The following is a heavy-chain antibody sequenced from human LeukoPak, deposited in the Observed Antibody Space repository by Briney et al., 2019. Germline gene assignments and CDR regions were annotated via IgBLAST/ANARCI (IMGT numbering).Heavy chain of an antibody. CDR2: ISSSGSTI. CDR3: ARLRESLGDWGAYYYYYMDV. J-gene: IGHJ6*03. Sequence: PGGSLRLSCAASGFTFSDYYMSWIRQAPGKGLEWVSYISSSGSTIYYADSVRGRFTISRDNAKNSLYLQMNSLRAEDTAVYYCARLRESLGDWGAYYYYYMDVWGEGTTVTISS. D-gene: IGHD7-27*01. V-gene: IGHV3-11*01. CDR1: GFTFSDYY.